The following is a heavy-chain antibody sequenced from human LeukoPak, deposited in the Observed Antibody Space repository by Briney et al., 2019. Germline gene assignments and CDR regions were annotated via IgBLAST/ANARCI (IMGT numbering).Heavy chain of an antibody. CDR2: ITTGDGNT. J-gene: IGHJ3*02. CDR1: GFTVSNNY. CDR3: AKDYGSGSPLI. Sequence: GGSLRLSCTASGFTVSNNYMNWVRQAPGKGLKWVSTITTGDGNTYYADSVKGRFTVSRDDSKNTLYLQMNSLRAEDTAVYYCAKDYGSGSPLIWGQGTMVTVSS. V-gene: IGHV3-23*01. D-gene: IGHD3-10*01.